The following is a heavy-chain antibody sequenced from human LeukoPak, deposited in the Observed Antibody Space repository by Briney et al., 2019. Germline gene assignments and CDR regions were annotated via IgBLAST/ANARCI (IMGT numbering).Heavy chain of an antibody. J-gene: IGHJ4*02. V-gene: IGHV1-69*06. D-gene: IGHD5-18*01. CDR2: ITKFGST. CDR1: GDTLSNYA. CDR3: ARDRSGYGNYFDF. Sequence: ASVKVSCKASGDTLSNYAISWVRQAPGQGLEWMGAITKFGSTNYAHNFVGRVTMTADKSTSTAYLELSSLKSDDTAVYYCARDRSGYGNYFDFWGQGTLVAVSS.